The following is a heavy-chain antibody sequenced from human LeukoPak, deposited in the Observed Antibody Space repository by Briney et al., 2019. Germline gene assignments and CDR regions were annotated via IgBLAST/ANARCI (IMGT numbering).Heavy chain of an antibody. V-gene: IGHV4-59*08. Sequence: SETLSLTCAVYGGSFSGYYWSWIRQPPGKGLEWIGSIYYSGSTNYNPSLKSRVTMSVDTSKNQFSLKLSSVTAADTAVYYCARHRSGWCFPYDYWGQGILVTVSS. D-gene: IGHD6-19*01. CDR1: GGSFSGYY. CDR2: IYYSGST. CDR3: ARHRSGWCFPYDY. J-gene: IGHJ4*02.